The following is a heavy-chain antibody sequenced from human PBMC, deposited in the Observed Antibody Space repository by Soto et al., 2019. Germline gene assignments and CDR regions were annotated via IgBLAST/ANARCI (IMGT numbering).Heavy chain of an antibody. Sequence: QIQLVQSGAEVKKPGASVKVSCKPSGYTFSSYHIAWVRQAPAQGLEWMRWISAYNGNTNYAQNPQARVTMTTDPSTSTAYMELRSLRSDDTAVYYCARDLPAVDYCGQGTLVTVSS. CDR3: ARDLPAVDY. CDR2: ISAYNGNT. V-gene: IGHV1-18*01. J-gene: IGHJ4*02. CDR1: GYTFSSYH.